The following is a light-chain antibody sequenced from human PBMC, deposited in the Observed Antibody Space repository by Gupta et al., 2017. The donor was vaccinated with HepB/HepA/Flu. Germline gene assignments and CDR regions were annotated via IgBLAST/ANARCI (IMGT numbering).Light chain of an antibody. V-gene: IGKV1-5*03. Sequence: PPPPSPRSASVGDRVTITYRASQSISNWLAWYQQKAGKAPKLLIYKASSLESGVPSRFSGSGSGTEFTLTISSLQPDDFATYYCQQYNSQGTFGQGTKVEIK. CDR1: QSISNW. CDR3: QQYNSQGT. CDR2: KAS. J-gene: IGKJ1*01.